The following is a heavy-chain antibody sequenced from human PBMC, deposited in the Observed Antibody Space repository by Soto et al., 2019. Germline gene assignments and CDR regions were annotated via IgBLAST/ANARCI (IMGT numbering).Heavy chain of an antibody. CDR2: INHSGST. Sequence: QVQLQQWGAGLLKPSETLSLTCAVYGGSFSGYYWSWIRQPPGKGLEWIGEINHSGSTNYNPSLKSRVTISVDTSKNQFSLKLSSVTAADTAVYYCARVFNRNDVKGIDYWGQGTLVTVSS. J-gene: IGHJ4*02. V-gene: IGHV4-34*01. D-gene: IGHD1-20*01. CDR3: ARVFNRNDVKGIDY. CDR1: GGSFSGYY.